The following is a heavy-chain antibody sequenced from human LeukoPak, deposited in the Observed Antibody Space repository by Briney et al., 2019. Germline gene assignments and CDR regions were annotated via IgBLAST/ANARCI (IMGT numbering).Heavy chain of an antibody. CDR3: ARFTPRLRREKFDY. D-gene: IGHD1-26*01. V-gene: IGHV1-46*01. Sequence: GASVKVSCKESEYTFSNYNMHWVRQAPGQGLEWVGIINPSGGSTNYAQKFQDRVSMTTDMSTSTVYMELSSLRSDDTAVYYCARFTPRLRREKFDYWGQGTLVTVSS. CDR2: INPSGGST. CDR1: EYTFSNYN. J-gene: IGHJ4*02.